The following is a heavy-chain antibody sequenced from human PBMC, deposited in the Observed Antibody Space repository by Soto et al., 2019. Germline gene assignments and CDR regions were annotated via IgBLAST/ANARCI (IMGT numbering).Heavy chain of an antibody. CDR1: GYTFTSYG. CDR2: ISAYNGNT. J-gene: IGHJ4*02. V-gene: IGHV1-18*01. CDR3: AREGYDYVWGSYRH. Sequence: ASVKVSCKASGYTFTSYGISWVRQAPGQGLEWMGWISAYNGNTNYAQKPQGRVTMTTDTSTSTAYMELRSLRSEDTAVYYCAREGYDYVWGSYRHWGQGTLVTVSS. D-gene: IGHD3-16*01.